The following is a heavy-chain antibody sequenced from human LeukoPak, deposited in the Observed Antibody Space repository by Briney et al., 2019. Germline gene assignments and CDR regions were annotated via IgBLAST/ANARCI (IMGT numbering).Heavy chain of an antibody. CDR3: ARTTGTDLMDV. V-gene: IGHV4-59*08. D-gene: IGHD1-1*01. CDR2: IYYSGST. J-gene: IGHJ6*02. Sequence: SETLSLTCTVSGGSISSYYWSWIRQPPGKGLEWIGYIYYSGSTNYNPSLKSRVTISVDTSKNQFSLQLNSVTPDDTALYYCARTTGTDLMDVWGQGTTVTVSS. CDR1: GGSISSYY.